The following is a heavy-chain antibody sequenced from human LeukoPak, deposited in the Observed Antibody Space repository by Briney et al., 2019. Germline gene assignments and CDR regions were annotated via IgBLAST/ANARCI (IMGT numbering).Heavy chain of an antibody. V-gene: IGHV2-5*02. CDR2: IYWADDK. CDR3: AHSRSDYYYDSSGSYYFDY. CDR1: GFSLSTSGVG. Sequence: SGPTLVKPTQTLTLTCTFSGFSLSTSGVGVGWIRQPPGKALEWLALIYWADDKRYSPSLKSRLTITKDTSKNQVVLTMTNMDPVDTATYYCAHSRSDYYYDSSGSYYFDYWGQGTLVTVSS. J-gene: IGHJ4*02. D-gene: IGHD3-22*01.